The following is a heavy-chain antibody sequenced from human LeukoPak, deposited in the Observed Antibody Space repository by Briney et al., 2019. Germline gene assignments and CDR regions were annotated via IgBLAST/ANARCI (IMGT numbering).Heavy chain of an antibody. CDR3: ARVKGIAANFDY. V-gene: IGHV1-2*02. J-gene: IGHJ4*02. CDR2: INPNSGGT. CDR1: GYTFTGYY. D-gene: IGHD6-13*01. Sequence: ASVKVPCKASGYTFTGYYMHWVRQAPGQGLEWMGWINPNSGGTNYAQKFQGRVTMTRDTSISTAYMELSRLRSDDTAVYYCARVKGIAANFDYWGQGTLVTVSS.